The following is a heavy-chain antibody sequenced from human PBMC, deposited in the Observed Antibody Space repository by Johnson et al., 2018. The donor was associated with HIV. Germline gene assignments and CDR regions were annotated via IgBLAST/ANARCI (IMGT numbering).Heavy chain of an antibody. Sequence: VQLVESGGGLVQPGGSLRLSCAASAFTFSSYGMHWVRQAPGKGLEWVAFIRYDASDKYYADSVKGRFIISRDNSKNTLYLQMNSLRAEDTAVYYCARDQRPYYDSSTYLARHAFDIWGQGTMVTVSS. CDR1: AFTFSSYG. J-gene: IGHJ3*02. CDR3: ARDQRPYYDSSTYLARHAFDI. D-gene: IGHD3-22*01. V-gene: IGHV3-30*02. CDR2: IRYDASDK.